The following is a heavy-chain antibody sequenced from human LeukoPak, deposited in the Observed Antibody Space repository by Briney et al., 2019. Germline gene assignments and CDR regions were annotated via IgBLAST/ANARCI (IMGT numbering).Heavy chain of an antibody. V-gene: IGHV3-30*02. CDR2: IRYDGSNK. CDR1: GFTFSSYG. D-gene: IGHD2-2*01. CDR3: ANEPPRDIAVVPAAGRPSDY. J-gene: IGHJ4*02. Sequence: GGSLRLSCAATGFTFSSYGMHWVRQAPGKGLEWVAFIRYDGSNKYYADSVKGRFTISRDNSKNTLYLQMNSLRAEDTAVYYCANEPPRDIAVVPAAGRPSDYWGQGTLVTVSS.